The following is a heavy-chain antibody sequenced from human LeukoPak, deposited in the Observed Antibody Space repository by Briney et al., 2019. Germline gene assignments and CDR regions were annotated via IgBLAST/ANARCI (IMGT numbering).Heavy chain of an antibody. J-gene: IGHJ4*02. CDR1: GYTFTSYA. V-gene: IGHV7-4-1*02. CDR2: INTNTGNP. D-gene: IGHD3-10*01. Sequence: ASVKVSCKASGYTFTSYAMNWVRQAPGQGLEWMGWINTNTGNPTYAQGFTGRFVFSLDTSVSTAYLQISSLKAEDTAVYYCARGAQGGVPWFGELFGYWGQGTLVTVSS. CDR3: ARGAQGGVPWFGELFGY.